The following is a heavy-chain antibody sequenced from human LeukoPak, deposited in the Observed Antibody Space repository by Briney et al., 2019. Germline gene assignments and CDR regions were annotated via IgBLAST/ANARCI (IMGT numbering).Heavy chain of an antibody. CDR3: TRLYGAHAFDI. V-gene: IGHV7-4-1*02. CDR2: INTNTGNP. CDR1: GYTFTNYA. J-gene: IGHJ3*02. D-gene: IGHD4/OR15-4a*01. Sequence: TSVKVSCKASGYTFTNYAMNWVRQAPGQGLEYMGWINTNTGNPTYAQGFTGRFVFSLDTSVSTAYLQISSLKAEDTALYYCTRLYGAHAFDIWGQGTMVTVSS.